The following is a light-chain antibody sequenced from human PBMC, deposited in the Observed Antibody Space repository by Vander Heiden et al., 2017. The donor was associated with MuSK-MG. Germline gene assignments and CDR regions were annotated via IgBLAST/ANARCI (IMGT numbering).Light chain of an antibody. CDR3: ASYTNTNSLFV. J-gene: IGLJ1*01. Sequence: QSALTQPAYVPGSPAQSITISCTGSATDIGGHYSVSWYQRHPDRAPQLLIFDVRNRPSGVSARFSGTKSGNTASLTISGLQAEDEADYYCASYTNTNSLFVFGTGTRVTVL. CDR2: DVR. V-gene: IGLV2-14*03. CDR1: ATDIGGHYS.